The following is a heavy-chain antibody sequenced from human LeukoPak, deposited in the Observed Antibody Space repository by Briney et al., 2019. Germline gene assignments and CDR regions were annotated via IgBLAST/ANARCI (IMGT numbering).Heavy chain of an antibody. Sequence: GGSLRLSCAASGFTFSSYGMHWVRQAPGRGLEWVACIRYDGSNKYYADSVKGRFTISRDDSKNTLYLQMNSLRAEDTAVYYCARTPFYGDYVDRVDSWGQGTLVTVSS. V-gene: IGHV3-30*02. CDR1: GFTFSSYG. J-gene: IGHJ5*01. D-gene: IGHD4-17*01. CDR2: IRYDGSNK. CDR3: ARTPFYGDYVDRVDS.